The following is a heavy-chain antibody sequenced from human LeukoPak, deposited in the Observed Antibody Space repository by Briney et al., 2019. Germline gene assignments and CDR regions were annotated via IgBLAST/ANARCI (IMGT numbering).Heavy chain of an antibody. CDR1: GFTVSSNY. CDR3: ARDPSYSSSSPYFDY. J-gene: IGHJ4*02. Sequence: PGGSLRLSCAASGFTVSSNYMSWVRQAPGKGLGWVSGISWNSGNIEYADSVKGRFTISRDNAKKSLFLQMNSLRAEDTALYYCARDPSYSSSSPYFDYWGQGVLVTVSS. D-gene: IGHD6-6*01. CDR2: ISWNSGNI. V-gene: IGHV3-9*01.